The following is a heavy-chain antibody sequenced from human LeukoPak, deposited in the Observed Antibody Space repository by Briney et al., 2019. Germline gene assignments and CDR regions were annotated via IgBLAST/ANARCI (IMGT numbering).Heavy chain of an antibody. CDR1: GFTFSNAW. V-gene: IGHV3-15*01. D-gene: IGHD3-3*01. CDR3: TTDLAGNVLRFLEPTDY. CDR2: IKSKTDGGTT. Sequence: GGSLRLSCAASGFTFSNAWMSWVRQAPGKGLEWVGRIKSKTDGGTTDYAAPVKGRFTISRDDSKNTLYLQMNSLKTEDTAVYYCTTDLAGNVLRFLEPTDYWGQGTLVTVSS. J-gene: IGHJ4*02.